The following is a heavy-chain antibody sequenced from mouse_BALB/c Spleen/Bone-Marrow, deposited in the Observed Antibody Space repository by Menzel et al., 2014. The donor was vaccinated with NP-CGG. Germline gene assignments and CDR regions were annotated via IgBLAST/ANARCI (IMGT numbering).Heavy chain of an antibody. CDR1: GYAFSSYW. J-gene: IGHJ4*01. V-gene: IGHV1-80*01. CDR2: IYPGDGGT. D-gene: IGHD1-1*01. Sequence: VHLVESGADLVRPGSSVKISCKASGYAFSSYWMNWVKQRPGQGLEWIGQIYPGDGGTNYNGKFKGKATLTADKSSSTASMQLSSLTAEDSAVYFCARSLYYGSSYPLYAMDYWGQGTSVTVSS. CDR3: ARSLYYGSSYPLYAMDY.